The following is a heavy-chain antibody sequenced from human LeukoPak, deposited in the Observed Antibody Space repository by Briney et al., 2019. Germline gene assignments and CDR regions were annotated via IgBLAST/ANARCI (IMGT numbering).Heavy chain of an antibody. CDR1: GGTFSSYA. CDR2: IIPILGTA. D-gene: IGHD5-12*01. Sequence: GASVKVSCKASGGTFSSYAISWVRQAPGQGLEWMGGIIPILGTANYAQKFQGRVTITTDESTSTAYMELSSLRSEDTAVYYCARAFYSGYEPGGLDYWGQGTLVTVSS. V-gene: IGHV1-69*05. CDR3: ARAFYSGYEPGGLDY. J-gene: IGHJ4*02.